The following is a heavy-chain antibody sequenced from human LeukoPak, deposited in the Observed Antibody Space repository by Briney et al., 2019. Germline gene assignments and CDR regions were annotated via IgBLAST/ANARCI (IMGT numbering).Heavy chain of an antibody. V-gene: IGHV3-74*01. D-gene: IGHD2-15*01. Sequence: GGSLRLSCAASGFTFSNYWMHWVRQAPGKGLVWVSRINSDGSDTSYADSVKGRFTISRDNAKNTLHLQMNSLRAEDTAVYYCVKDRGVVLVAYNWFDPWGQGTPVTVSS. J-gene: IGHJ5*02. CDR1: GFTFSNYW. CDR3: VKDRGVVLVAYNWFDP. CDR2: INSDGSDT.